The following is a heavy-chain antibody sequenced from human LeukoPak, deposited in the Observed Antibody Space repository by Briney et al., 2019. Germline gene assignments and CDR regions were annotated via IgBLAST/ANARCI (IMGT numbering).Heavy chain of an antibody. Sequence: GASLQISCKGSGYIFTSYWIGWVRQLPGKGLEWMGIIYPGDSDTRYSPSFQGQVTISADKSISTAYLQWSSLKASDTAMYYCARLDIVVVPAAMDPDYWGQGTLVTVSS. J-gene: IGHJ4*02. CDR1: GYIFTSYW. V-gene: IGHV5-51*01. CDR3: ARLDIVVVPAAMDPDY. CDR2: IYPGDSDT. D-gene: IGHD2-2*03.